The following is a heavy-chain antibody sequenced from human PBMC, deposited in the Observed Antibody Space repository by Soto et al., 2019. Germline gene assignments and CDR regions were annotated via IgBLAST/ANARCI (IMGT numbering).Heavy chain of an antibody. D-gene: IGHD1-26*01. J-gene: IGHJ3*02. CDR3: AIEKVGAASVHVFDI. CDR1: GFTVSSNY. V-gene: IGHV3-66*01. CDR2: IYSGGST. Sequence: QLGGSLRLSCAASGFTVSSNYMSWVRQAPGKGLEWVSVIYSGGSTYYADSVKGRFTISRDNDKNSLYLQMNNLRAEDTALYYCAIEKVGAASVHVFDIWGQGTMVTVSS.